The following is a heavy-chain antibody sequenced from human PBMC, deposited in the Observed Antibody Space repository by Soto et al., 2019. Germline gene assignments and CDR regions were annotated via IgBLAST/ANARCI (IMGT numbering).Heavy chain of an antibody. CDR1: GGTFSTSL. CDR3: ARGYTDYDGNSYYFDT. Sequence: QVQLVQSGAEVKKPGSSVKVSCKASGGTFSTSLISWVRQAPGQGLEWMGGIIPIFGTPNYAQKFQGRVTITADESTSTVYMELKSLRSEDTAMNYCARGYTDYDGNSYYFDTWGQGTEVTVSS. V-gene: IGHV1-69*01. D-gene: IGHD3-22*01. CDR2: IIPIFGTP. J-gene: IGHJ4*02.